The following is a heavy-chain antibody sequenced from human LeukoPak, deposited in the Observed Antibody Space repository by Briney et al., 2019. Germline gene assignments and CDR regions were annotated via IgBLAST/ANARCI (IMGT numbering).Heavy chain of an antibody. CDR2: IYYSGST. CDR3: ARQGRSGWYGGHYYYYMDV. CDR1: GGPISSYY. J-gene: IGHJ6*03. Sequence: PSETLSLTCTVSGGPISSYYWGWIRQPPGKGLEWIGSIYYSGSTYYNPSLKSRVTISVDTSKNQFSLKLSSVTAADTAVYYCARQGRSGWYGGHYYYYMDVWGKGTTVTISS. V-gene: IGHV4-39*01. D-gene: IGHD6-19*01.